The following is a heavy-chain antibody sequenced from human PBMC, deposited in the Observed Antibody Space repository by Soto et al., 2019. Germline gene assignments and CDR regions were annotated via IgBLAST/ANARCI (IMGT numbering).Heavy chain of an antibody. J-gene: IGHJ6*03. V-gene: IGHV3-11*01. D-gene: IGHD1-1*01. Sequence: GGSLRLSCAAPGFTFSDYYMSWIRQAPGKGLEWVSYISSSGSTIYYADSVKGRFTISRDNAKNSLYLQMNSLRAEDTAVYYCARAILQLELVHYYYYMDVWGKGTTVTAP. CDR3: ARAILQLELVHYYYYMDV. CDR2: ISSSGSTI. CDR1: GFTFSDYY.